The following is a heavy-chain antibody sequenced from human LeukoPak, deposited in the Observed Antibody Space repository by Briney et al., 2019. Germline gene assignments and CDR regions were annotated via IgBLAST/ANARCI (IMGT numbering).Heavy chain of an antibody. D-gene: IGHD1-26*01. CDR2: ISAYNGNT. J-gene: IGHJ6*03. CDR3: ASSGSPLGYYYYYMDV. CDR1: GYTFTSYG. V-gene: IGHV1-18*01. Sequence: APVKVSCKASGYTFTSYGISWVRQAPGQGLEWMGWISAYNGNTNYAQKLQGRVTMTTDTSTSTAYMELRSLRSDDTAVYYCASSGSPLGYYYYYMDVWGKGTTVTVSS.